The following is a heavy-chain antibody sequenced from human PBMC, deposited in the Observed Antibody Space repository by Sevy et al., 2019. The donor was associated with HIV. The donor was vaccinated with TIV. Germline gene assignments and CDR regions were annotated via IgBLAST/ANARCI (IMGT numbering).Heavy chain of an antibody. J-gene: IGHJ4*02. CDR2: ISYDGSNK. V-gene: IGHV3-30-3*01. CDR3: ARGGLIVVVVAAPFDY. D-gene: IGHD2-15*01. Sequence: GGSLRLSCAASGFTFSSYAMHWVRQAPGKGLEWVAVISYDGSNKYYADSVKGRFTISRDNSKNTLYLQMNSLRAEDTAVYYCARGGLIVVVVAAPFDYWGQGTLVTVSS. CDR1: GFTFSSYA.